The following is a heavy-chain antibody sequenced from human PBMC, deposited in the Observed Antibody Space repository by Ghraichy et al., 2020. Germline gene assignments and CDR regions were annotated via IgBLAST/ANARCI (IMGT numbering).Heavy chain of an antibody. CDR3: AKDAYSSSWYYFDY. Sequence: GGSLRLSCAASGFTFDDYAMHWVRQAPGKGLEWVSGISWNSGRIGYADSVKGRFTISRDNAKNSLYLQMNSLRAEDTALYYCAKDAYSSSWYYFDYWGQGTLVTVSS. V-gene: IGHV3-9*01. D-gene: IGHD6-13*01. CDR2: ISWNSGRI. CDR1: GFTFDDYA. J-gene: IGHJ4*02.